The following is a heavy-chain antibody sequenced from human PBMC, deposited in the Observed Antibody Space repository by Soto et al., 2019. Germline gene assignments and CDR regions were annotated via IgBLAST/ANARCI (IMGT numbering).Heavy chain of an antibody. CDR3: ARGAGCTNGVCYDDAFDI. Sequence: EVQLVESGGGLVQPGGSLRLSCAASRFTFSSYWMNWVRQAPGKGLEWVANIKQYGGEKNYVDSVKGRFTISRDNAKNSLYLQMNRLSADDTAVYYCARGAGCTNGVCYDDAFDIWGQGTMVTVSS. CDR2: IKQYGGEK. D-gene: IGHD2-8*01. J-gene: IGHJ3*02. V-gene: IGHV3-7*01. CDR1: RFTFSSYW.